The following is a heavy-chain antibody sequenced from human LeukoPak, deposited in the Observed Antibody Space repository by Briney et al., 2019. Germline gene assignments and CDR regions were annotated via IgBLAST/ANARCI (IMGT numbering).Heavy chain of an antibody. CDR1: GGTFSSYA. CDR3: ARGREYQLLGDY. CDR2: IIPILGIA. D-gene: IGHD2-2*01. J-gene: IGHJ4*02. Sequence: SVKVSCKASGGTFSSYAISWVRQAPGQGLEWMGRIIPILGIANYAQKFQGRVTITADKSTSTPYMELSSLRSEDTAVYYCARGREYQLLGDYWGQGTLVTVSS. V-gene: IGHV1-69*04.